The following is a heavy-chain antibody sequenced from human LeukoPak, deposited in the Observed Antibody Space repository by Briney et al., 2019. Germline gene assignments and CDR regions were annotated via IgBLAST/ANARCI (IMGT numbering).Heavy chain of an antibody. CDR1: GFTFSSYA. V-gene: IGHV3-64D*06. D-gene: IGHD2-2*01. Sequence: GGSLRLSCSASGFTFSSYAMNWVRQAPGKGLEYVSAISSNGGSTYYADSVKGRFTISRDNSKNTLYLQMSSLRAEDTAVYYCVKGGVVVPAAIDYWGQGTLVTVSS. J-gene: IGHJ4*02. CDR2: ISSNGGST. CDR3: VKGGVVVPAAIDY.